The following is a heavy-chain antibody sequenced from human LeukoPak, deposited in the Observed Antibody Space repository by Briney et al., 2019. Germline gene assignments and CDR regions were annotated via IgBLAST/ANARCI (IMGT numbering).Heavy chain of an antibody. J-gene: IGHJ4*02. Sequence: SVKVSCKASGGTFSSYAISWVRQAPGQGLEWMGRIIPILGIANYAQKFQGRVTITADKSTSTAYIELSSLRSEDTAVYYCARGEDILTGFFDYWGQGTLVTVSS. CDR2: IIPILGIA. CDR3: ARGEDILTGFFDY. D-gene: IGHD3-9*01. CDR1: GGTFSSYA. V-gene: IGHV1-69*04.